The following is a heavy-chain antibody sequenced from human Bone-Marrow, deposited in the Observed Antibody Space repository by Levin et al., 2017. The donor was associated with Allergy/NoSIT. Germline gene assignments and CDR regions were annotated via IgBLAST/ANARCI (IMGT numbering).Heavy chain of an antibody. CDR1: GFSLSTSGMR. CDR2: IDWDDDK. J-gene: IGHJ4*02. V-gene: IGHV2-70*04. Sequence: SGPTLVKPTQTLTLTCTFSGFSLSTSGMRVSWIRQPPGKALEWLARIDWDDDKFYSTSLKTRLTISKDTSKNQVVLTMTNMDPVDTATYYCARHSSSSDGFDYWGQGTLVTVSS. D-gene: IGHD6-6*01. CDR3: ARHSSSSDGFDY.